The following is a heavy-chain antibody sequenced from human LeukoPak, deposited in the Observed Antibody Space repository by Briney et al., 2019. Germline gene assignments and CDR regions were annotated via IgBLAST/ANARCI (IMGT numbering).Heavy chain of an antibody. CDR2: ISTRSNYI. Sequence: SGGSLRISCAASGITLTSNVMSWVRQVPGKGLEWVSSISTRSNYIYYRDSVKGRFTISRDNARNSLFLQMNSLRPEDTAMYYCARDYVAGLSGAGPFEYWGQGTLVTVSS. V-gene: IGHV3-21*01. CDR1: GITLTSNV. J-gene: IGHJ4*02. CDR3: ARDYVAGLSGAGPFEY. D-gene: IGHD6-13*01.